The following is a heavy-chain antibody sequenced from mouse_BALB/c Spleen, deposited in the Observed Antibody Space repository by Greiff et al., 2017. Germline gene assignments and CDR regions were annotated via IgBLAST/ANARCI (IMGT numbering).Heavy chain of an antibody. Sequence: EVKLVESGPELVKPGASVKMSCKASGYTFTSYVMHWVKQKPGQGLEWIGYINPYNDGTKYNEKFKGKATLTSDKSSSTAYMELSSLTSEDSAVYYCAREGFGKGFAYWGQGTLVTVSA. D-gene: IGHD3-3*01. V-gene: IGHV1-14*01. CDR1: GYTFTSYV. J-gene: IGHJ3*01. CDR2: INPYNDGT. CDR3: AREGFGKGFAY.